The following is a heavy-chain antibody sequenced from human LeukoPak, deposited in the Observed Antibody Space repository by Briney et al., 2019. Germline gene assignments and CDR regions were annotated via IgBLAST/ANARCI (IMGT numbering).Heavy chain of an antibody. J-gene: IGHJ6*03. D-gene: IGHD6-13*01. V-gene: IGHV3-23*01. CDR2: IRAGGDNT. CDR1: GFTFSSYG. Sequence: GSLRLSCAASGFTFSSYGVSWVRQAPGKGLEWVSGIRAGGDNTYYADSVKGRFTISRDDAKNSLYLQMNSLRAEDTAVYYCARWYSSSWRGYYYMDVWGKGTTVTISS. CDR3: ARWYSSSWRGYYYMDV.